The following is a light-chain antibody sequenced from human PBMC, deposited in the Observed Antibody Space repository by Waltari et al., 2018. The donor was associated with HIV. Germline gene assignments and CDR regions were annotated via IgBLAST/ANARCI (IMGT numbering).Light chain of an antibody. CDR1: SSNIGNDY. CDR2: DND. Sequence: QSVLTQPPSVSAAPGQKVTISCSGSSSNIGNDYVSWYQHLPGAAPKLRIYDNDKRPSGIPDRFSGSKSGTSATLGITGLQTGDEADYYCGTWDTSLSGGVFGGGTKLTVL. J-gene: IGLJ3*02. CDR3: GTWDTSLSGGV. V-gene: IGLV1-51*01.